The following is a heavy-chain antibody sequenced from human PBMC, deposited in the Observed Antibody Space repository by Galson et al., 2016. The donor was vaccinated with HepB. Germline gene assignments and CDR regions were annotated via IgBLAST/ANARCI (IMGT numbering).Heavy chain of an antibody. J-gene: IGHJ1*01. CDR3: AGYELREDFRGFQCLH. CDR2: IDPSDSYS. V-gene: IGHV5-10-1*01. D-gene: IGHD3-3*01. CDR1: GYRFANFY. Sequence: QSGAEVKKPGESLRISCQASGYRFANFYITWVRQMPGRGLEWMGRIDPSDSYSNYGPSFEGRVSMSVDKSNNTAYLQWSRLRASDTAIYYCAGYELREDFRGFQCLHWRQGTLVTVSS.